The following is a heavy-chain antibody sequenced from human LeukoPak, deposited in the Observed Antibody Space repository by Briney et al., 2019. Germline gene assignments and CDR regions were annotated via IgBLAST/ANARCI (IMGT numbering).Heavy chain of an antibody. D-gene: IGHD6-13*01. CDR3: ASLQQLEGSLDY. CDR2: ISSSGSTI. V-gene: IGHV3-48*03. J-gene: IGHJ4*02. CDR1: GFTFSSYE. Sequence: PGGSLRLSCAASGFTFSSYEMNWVRQAPGKGLEWVSYISSSGSTIYYADSVKGRFTISRDNAKNSLYLQMNSLRAEDTAVYYCASLQQLEGSLDYWGQGTLVTVSS.